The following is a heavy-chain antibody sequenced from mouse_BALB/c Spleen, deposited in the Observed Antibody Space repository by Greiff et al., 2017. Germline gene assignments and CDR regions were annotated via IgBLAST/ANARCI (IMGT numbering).Heavy chain of an antibody. Sequence: EVQLVESGGGLVQPGGSLRLSCATSGFTFTDYYMSWVRQPPGKALEWLGFIRNKANGYTTEYSASVKGRFTISRANSQSILYLQMNTVRAEDSATYYCARDKSDYAWFADWGEGTLVTVSA. V-gene: IGHV7-3*02. J-gene: IGHJ3*01. CDR3: ARDKSDYAWFAD. CDR2: IRNKANGYTT. CDR1: GFTFTDYY. D-gene: IGHD2-4*01.